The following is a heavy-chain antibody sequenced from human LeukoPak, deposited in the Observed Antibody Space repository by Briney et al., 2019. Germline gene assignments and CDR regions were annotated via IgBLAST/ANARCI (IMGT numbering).Heavy chain of an antibody. V-gene: IGHV4-34*01. J-gene: IGHJ5*02. CDR1: GVSFSGYY. CDR2: INHSGST. Sequence: SETLSLTCAVYGVSFSGYYWSWLRQPPGKGLEWIGEINHSGSTNYNPSLKSRVTISVDTSKNQFSLKLSSVTAADTAVYYCARAGNWFDPWGQGTLVTVSS. CDR3: ARAGNWFDP.